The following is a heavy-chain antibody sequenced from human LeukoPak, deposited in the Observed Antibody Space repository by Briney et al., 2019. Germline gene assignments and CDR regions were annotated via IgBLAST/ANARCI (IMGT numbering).Heavy chain of an antibody. CDR2: LTGSGGST. Sequence: GGSLRLSCAASGFTFSSYAMTWVRHAPGKGLELVSALTGSGGSTYYADSVKGRFTISRDTSKNTLFLQMNSLRAEDTAVYYCARHDYSNYPYYFDYWGQGTLVTVSS. J-gene: IGHJ4*02. V-gene: IGHV3-23*01. D-gene: IGHD4-11*01. CDR1: GFTFSSYA. CDR3: ARHDYSNYPYYFDY.